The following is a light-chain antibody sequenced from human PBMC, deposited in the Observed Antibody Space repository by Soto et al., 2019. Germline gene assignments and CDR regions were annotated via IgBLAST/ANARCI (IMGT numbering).Light chain of an antibody. CDR2: GAS. J-gene: IGKJ1*01. Sequence: EIVLTQSPGTLSLSPGERGTLSCRASQSVSSSYLAWYQQKPGQAPRLLIYGASSRATGIPDRFSGSGSGTDFTLTISRLEPEDFAVYYCQQYGSSRTWTFGQGTKVDIK. CDR3: QQYGSSRTWT. V-gene: IGKV3-20*01. CDR1: QSVSSSY.